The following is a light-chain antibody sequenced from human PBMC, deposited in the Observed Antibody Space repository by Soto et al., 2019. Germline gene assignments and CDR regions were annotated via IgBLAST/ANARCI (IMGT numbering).Light chain of an antibody. J-gene: IGKJ2*01. CDR1: QSVSSSY. CDR3: QQYGSSPFT. CDR2: GAS. Sequence: EIVLTQSPGTLSLSPGERVTLSCRASQSVSSSYLAWYQQKPGQAPRLLIHGASSRATGIPDRFSGSGSGTDFTLTISRLEPEDFAVYYCQQYGSSPFTFGQGTKVDIK. V-gene: IGKV3-20*01.